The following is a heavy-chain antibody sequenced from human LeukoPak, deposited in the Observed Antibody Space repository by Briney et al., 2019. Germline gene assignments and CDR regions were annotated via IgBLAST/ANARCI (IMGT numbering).Heavy chain of an antibody. D-gene: IGHD3-16*01. CDR1: GGTFSSYA. Sequence: SVKVSCKASGGTFSSYAISRVRQAPGQGLEWMGGIIPIFGTANYAQKFQGRVTITADKSTSTAYMELSSLRSEDTAVYYCARDSARERGLWFDPWGQGTLVTVSS. CDR2: IIPIFGTA. CDR3: ARDSARERGLWFDP. J-gene: IGHJ5*02. V-gene: IGHV1-69*06.